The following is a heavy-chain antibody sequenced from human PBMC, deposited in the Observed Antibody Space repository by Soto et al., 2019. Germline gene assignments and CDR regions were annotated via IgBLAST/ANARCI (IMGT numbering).Heavy chain of an antibody. V-gene: IGHV1-46*03. Sequence: ASVKGSCKAAGYTFTSYYMHWLRQALGQGLEWMGIINPSGGSTSYAQKIQGRVTMTRDTSTSTVYMELSSLRSEDTAVYYCARRAAANQNDVFDIWVQGTMVTVSS. J-gene: IGHJ3*02. CDR3: ARRAAANQNDVFDI. D-gene: IGHD6-13*01. CDR1: GYTFTSYY. CDR2: INPSGGST.